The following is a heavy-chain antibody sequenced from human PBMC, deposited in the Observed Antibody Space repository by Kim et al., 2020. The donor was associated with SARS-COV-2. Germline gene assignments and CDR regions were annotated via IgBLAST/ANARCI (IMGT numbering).Heavy chain of an antibody. D-gene: IGHD3-22*01. J-gene: IGHJ5*02. V-gene: IGHV5-10-1*01. CDR3: ARPSIPDSSEGWFDP. CDR2: IDPSDSYT. CDR1: GYSFTSYW. Sequence: GESLKISCKGSGYSFTSYWISWVRQMPGKGLEWMGRIDPSDSYTNYSPSFQGHVTISADKSISTAYLQWSSLKASDTAMYYCARPSIPDSSEGWFDPWGQGTLVTVSS.